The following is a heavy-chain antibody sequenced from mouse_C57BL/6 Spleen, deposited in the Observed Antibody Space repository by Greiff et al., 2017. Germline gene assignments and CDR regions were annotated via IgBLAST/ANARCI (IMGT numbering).Heavy chain of an antibody. CDR3: ARRRDYGSWELYFDY. Sequence: EVQLQQSGPELVKPGASVKIPCKASGYTFTDYNMDWVKQSHGKSLEWIGDINPNNGGTIYNQKFKGKATLTVDKSSSTAYMELRSLTSEDTAVYYCARRRDYGSWELYFDYWGQGTTLTVSS. D-gene: IGHD1-1*01. CDR1: GYTFTDYN. V-gene: IGHV1-18*01. J-gene: IGHJ2*01. CDR2: INPNNGGT.